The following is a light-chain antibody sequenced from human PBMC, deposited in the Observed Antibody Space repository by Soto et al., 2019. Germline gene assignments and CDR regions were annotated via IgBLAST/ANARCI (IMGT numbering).Light chain of an antibody. CDR1: SSDVGSHNL. Sequence: QSALTQPASVSGSPGQSITISCTGTSSDVGSHNLVSWYQQDPGQAPKLMIYEVSKRPLGVSTRFSASKSGNTASLTISGLQAEDAADYYCCSYGGSRAVFGGGTQLTVL. J-gene: IGLJ7*01. CDR2: EVS. V-gene: IGLV2-23*02. CDR3: CSYGGSRAV.